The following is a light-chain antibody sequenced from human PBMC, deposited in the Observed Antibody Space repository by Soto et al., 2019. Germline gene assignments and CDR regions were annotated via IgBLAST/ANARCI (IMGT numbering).Light chain of an antibody. Sequence: QSVLTQPPSVSGAPGQRVTISCTGSSSNIGAGYDVHWYQQLPGTAPKLLIYGNSNRPSGVPDRFSGSKSGTSASLAITGLQAEDEADSYCQSYDSSLSVYVFGTGTKLTVX. J-gene: IGLJ1*01. V-gene: IGLV1-40*01. CDR2: GNS. CDR3: QSYDSSLSVYV. CDR1: SSNIGAGYD.